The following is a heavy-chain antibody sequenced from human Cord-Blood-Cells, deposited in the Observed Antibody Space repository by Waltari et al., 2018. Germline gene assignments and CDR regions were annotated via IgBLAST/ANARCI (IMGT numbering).Heavy chain of an antibody. CDR2: TYYRSKWYN. J-gene: IGHJ3*02. V-gene: IGHV6-1*01. D-gene: IGHD1-20*01. CDR3: AREYKSEVRYAFDI. CDR1: GDSVSSNSAA. Sequence: TCAISGDSVSSNSAAWNWIRQSPSRGLEWLGRTYYRSKWYNDYAVSVKSRITINPDTSKNQFSLQLNSVTPEDTAVYYCAREYKSEVRYAFDIWGQGTMVTVSS.